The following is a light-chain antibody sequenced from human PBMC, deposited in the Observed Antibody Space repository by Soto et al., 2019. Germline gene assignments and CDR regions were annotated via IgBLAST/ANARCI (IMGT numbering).Light chain of an antibody. J-gene: IGKJ5*01. Sequence: EIVMTQSRATLSVSPGERSTLSFRASQSVSSYLAWYQQKPGQAPRLLIYDASNRATGIPARFSGSGSGTDFTLTISSLEPEDFAVYYCQQRSNWPPITFGQGTRL. CDR3: QQRSNWPPIT. CDR1: QSVSSY. CDR2: DAS. V-gene: IGKV3-11*01.